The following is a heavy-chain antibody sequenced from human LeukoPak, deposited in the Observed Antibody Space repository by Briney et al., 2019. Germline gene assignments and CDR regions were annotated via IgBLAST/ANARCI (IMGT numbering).Heavy chain of an antibody. D-gene: IGHD3-22*01. CDR3: ARHYYDSSGYYYTFDY. CDR1: GGSFSGYY. CDR2: INHSGST. Sequence: PSETLSLTCAVYGGSFSGYYWSWIRQPPGKGLEWIGEINHSGSTNYNPSLKSRVTISVDTSKNQFSLKLSSVTAADTAVYYCARHYYDSSGYYYTFDYWGQGTLVTVSS. V-gene: IGHV4-34*01. J-gene: IGHJ4*02.